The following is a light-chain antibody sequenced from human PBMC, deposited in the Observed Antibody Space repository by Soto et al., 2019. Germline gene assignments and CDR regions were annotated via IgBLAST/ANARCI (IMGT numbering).Light chain of an antibody. J-gene: IGLJ3*02. CDR1: SSDVGGYNY. CDR2: DVS. V-gene: IGLV2-11*01. CDR3: CSDAGSNTSV. Sequence: QSALTQPRSVSGSPGQSVTISCTGTSSDVGGYNYVSWYQQHPGKAPKLMIYDVSKRPSGVPDRFSGSKSGNTASLTISGLQAEDEAEYYCCSDAGSNTSVFGGGTKVTVL.